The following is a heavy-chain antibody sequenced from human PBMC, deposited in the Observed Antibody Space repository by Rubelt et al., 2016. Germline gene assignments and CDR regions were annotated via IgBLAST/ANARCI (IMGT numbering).Heavy chain of an antibody. CDR3: ARILLPDYYDSSGGMDV. Sequence: QVTLRESGPALVKPTQTPTLTCTFSGFSLSTSGMCVSWIRQPPGKALEWLARIDWDDDKYYSTSLKTRLTISKDTSKNQVVLTMTNMDPVDTATYYCARILLPDYYDSSGGMDVWGQGTTVTVSS. V-gene: IGHV2-70*15. CDR2: IDWDDDK. J-gene: IGHJ6*02. CDR1: GFSLSTSGMC. D-gene: IGHD3-22*01.